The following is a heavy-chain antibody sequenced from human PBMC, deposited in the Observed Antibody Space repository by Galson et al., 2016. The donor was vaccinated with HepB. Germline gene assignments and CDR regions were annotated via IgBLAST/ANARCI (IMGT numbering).Heavy chain of an antibody. CDR1: GGSISNSNYY. V-gene: IGHV4-39*01. CDR2: IYYSGST. J-gene: IGHJ4*02. CDR3: AKKGSSNWDPLDY. D-gene: IGHD6-13*01. Sequence: SETLSLTCTVSGGSISNSNYYWGWIRQPPGKGLEWIGSIYYSGSTYYNPSLNSRVTISVDTSKNQFSLKLNSLTAADTAVYYCAKKGSSNWDPLDYWGQGTLVTVSS.